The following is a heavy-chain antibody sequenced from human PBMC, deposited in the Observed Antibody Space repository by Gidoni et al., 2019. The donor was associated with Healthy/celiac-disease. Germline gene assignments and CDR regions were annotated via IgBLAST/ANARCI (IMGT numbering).Heavy chain of an antibody. J-gene: IGHJ4*02. Sequence: EVQLLESGGGLVQPGVSLRLSCAASGFTFSSYSMNWVRQAPGKGLEWVSYISSSSSTIYYADSVKGRFTISRDNAKNSLYLKMNSLRDEDTAVYYCARDVGMIAGLFDYWGQGTLVTVSS. D-gene: IGHD3-22*01. CDR1: GFTFSSYS. CDR2: ISSSSSTI. CDR3: ARDVGMIAGLFDY. V-gene: IGHV3-48*02.